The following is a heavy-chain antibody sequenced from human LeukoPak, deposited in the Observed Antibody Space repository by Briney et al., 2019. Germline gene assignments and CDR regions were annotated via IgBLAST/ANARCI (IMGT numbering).Heavy chain of an antibody. CDR2: ISYDGSKK. CDR3: ARVRAAHYYDY. J-gene: IGHJ4*02. D-gene: IGHD6-6*01. CDR1: GFSLSGYG. Sequence: PGGSLRLSCAASGFSLSGYGMHWVRQAPGKGLEWVAVISYDGSKKYYADSVKGRFTIFRDNPKNTQYLEMNSLKAEDTAVYYCARVRAAHYYDYWGQGTLVTVSS. V-gene: IGHV3-30-3*01.